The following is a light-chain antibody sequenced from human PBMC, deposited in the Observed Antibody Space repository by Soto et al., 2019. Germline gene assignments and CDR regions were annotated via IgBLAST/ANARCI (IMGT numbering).Light chain of an antibody. Sequence: QSALTQPASVSGSPGQPITISCTGTSSDVGGYKYVSWYQQHPDKAPKLMIYDVSNRPSGVSNRFSGSKSGNTASLTISGLQSEDEADYYCSSYTSSSSYVFGSGTKVTVL. CDR1: SSDVGGYKY. V-gene: IGLV2-14*03. J-gene: IGLJ1*01. CDR2: DVS. CDR3: SSYTSSSSYV.